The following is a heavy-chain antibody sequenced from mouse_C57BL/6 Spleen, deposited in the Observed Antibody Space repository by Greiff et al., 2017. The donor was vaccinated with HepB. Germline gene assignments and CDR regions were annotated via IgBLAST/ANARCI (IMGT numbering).Heavy chain of an antibody. V-gene: IGHV1-55*01. Sequence: QVQLQQPGAELVKPGASVKMSCKASGYTFTSYWITWVKQRPGQGLEWIGDIYPGSGSTNYNEKFKSKATLTVDTSSSTAYMQLSSLTSEDSAVYYCASGVDGYPAWFAYWGQGTLVTVSA. CDR3: ASGVDGYPAWFAY. CDR2: IYPGSGST. J-gene: IGHJ3*01. CDR1: GYTFTSYW. D-gene: IGHD2-3*01.